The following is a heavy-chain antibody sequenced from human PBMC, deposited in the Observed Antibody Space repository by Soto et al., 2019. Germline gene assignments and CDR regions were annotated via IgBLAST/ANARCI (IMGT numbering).Heavy chain of an antibody. CDR2: IYHSGST. Sequence: PSETLSLTCAVYGGSFSGYYWSWIRQPPGKGLEWIGEIYHSGSTYYNPSLKSRVTISVDTSKNQFSLKLSSVTAADTAVYYCAREGYCTNGVCYNWFDPWGQGTLVTVSS. D-gene: IGHD2-8*01. J-gene: IGHJ5*02. V-gene: IGHV4-34*01. CDR1: GGSFSGYY. CDR3: AREGYCTNGVCYNWFDP.